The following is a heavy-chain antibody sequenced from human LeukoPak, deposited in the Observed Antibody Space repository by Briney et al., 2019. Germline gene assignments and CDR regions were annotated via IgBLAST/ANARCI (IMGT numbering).Heavy chain of an antibody. CDR2: FDPEDGET. CDR3: AAARSDYFGSGSSVYYFDY. Sequence: ASVKVSCKVSGYTLTELSMHWVRQAPGKGLEWMGGFDPEDGETIYAQKFQGRVTMTEDTSTDTAYMELSSLRSEDTAVYYCAAARSDYFGSGSSVYYFDYWGQGNLVTVSS. J-gene: IGHJ4*02. D-gene: IGHD3-10*01. CDR1: GYTLTELS. V-gene: IGHV1-24*01.